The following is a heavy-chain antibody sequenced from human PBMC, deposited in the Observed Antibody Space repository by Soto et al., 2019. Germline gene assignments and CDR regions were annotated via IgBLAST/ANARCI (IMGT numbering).Heavy chain of an antibody. J-gene: IGHJ6*02. D-gene: IGHD3-10*01. V-gene: IGHV1-58*01. CDR2: IVVGSGNT. Sequence: GASVKVSCKASGFTFTSSAVQWVRQARGQRLEWIGWIVVGSGNTNYAQKFQERVTITRDMSTSTAYMELSSLRSEDTAVYYCAADTQFLLWDPYYYYYGMDVWGQGTTVTVSS. CDR3: AADTQFLLWDPYYYYYGMDV. CDR1: GFTFTSSA.